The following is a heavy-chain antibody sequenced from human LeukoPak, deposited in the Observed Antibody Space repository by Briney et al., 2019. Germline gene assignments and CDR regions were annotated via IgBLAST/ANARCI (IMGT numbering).Heavy chain of an antibody. CDR3: ARRLTSMPPGGY. V-gene: IGHV4-34*01. D-gene: IGHD2/OR15-2a*01. Sequence: SETLSLNCAVYGGSFSDYYWSWIRQPPGKGLEWIGEINHSGSTNYNPSLKSRVTILVDTSKNQFSLKLSSVTAADTAVYYCARRLTSMPPGGYWGQGTLVTVSS. J-gene: IGHJ4*02. CDR1: GGSFSDYY. CDR2: INHSGST.